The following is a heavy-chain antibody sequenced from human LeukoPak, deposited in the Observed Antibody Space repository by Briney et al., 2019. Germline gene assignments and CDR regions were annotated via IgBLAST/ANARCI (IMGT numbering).Heavy chain of an antibody. CDR1: GFSFGNYG. D-gene: IGHD4-17*01. CDR2: IWYDGSNE. Sequence: PGTSLRLSCAASGFSFGNYGMHWVRQAPGKGLEWVALIWYDGSNENYADSVKGRFSISRDNSKYTLYLQMNGLRADDTAVYYCASFDGDYFFDYWGQGVMVTVSS. V-gene: IGHV3-33*01. J-gene: IGHJ4*02. CDR3: ASFDGDYFFDY.